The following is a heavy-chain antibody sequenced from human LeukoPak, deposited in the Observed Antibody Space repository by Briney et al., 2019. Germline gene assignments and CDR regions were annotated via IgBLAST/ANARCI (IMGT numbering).Heavy chain of an antibody. D-gene: IGHD3-10*01. Sequence: SETLSLTCTVSGGSISSSSYYWAWIRQAPGKGLEWIGYIYYAGSTNYNPSLKSRVTISVDTSKNQFSLKLSSVTAADTAVYYCASTYYYGSGSYGRPYYYYMDVWGKGTTVTISS. CDR2: IYYAGST. CDR1: GGSISSSSYY. V-gene: IGHV4-61*05. J-gene: IGHJ6*03. CDR3: ASTYYYGSGSYGRPYYYYMDV.